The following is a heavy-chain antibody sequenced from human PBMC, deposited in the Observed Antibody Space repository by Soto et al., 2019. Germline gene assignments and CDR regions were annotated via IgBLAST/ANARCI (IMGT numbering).Heavy chain of an antibody. Sequence: QAQLVQSGAEVKKPGASVKVSCKASGYTLSDYYMQWVRQAPGQGLEWMGWFNPNSGDTNYAQKFQGRVTMTRDTSIATAYMELSSLKSDDTAVYYCAREGGGIAAAGAGNDAFDICGQGTMVTVSS. CDR2: FNPNSGDT. V-gene: IGHV1-2*02. CDR3: AREGGGIAAAGAGNDAFDI. J-gene: IGHJ3*02. CDR1: GYTLSDYY. D-gene: IGHD6-13*01.